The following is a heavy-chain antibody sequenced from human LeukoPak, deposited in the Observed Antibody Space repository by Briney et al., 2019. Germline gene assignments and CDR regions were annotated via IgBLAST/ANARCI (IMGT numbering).Heavy chain of an antibody. CDR2: INPSGGST. CDR3: ARGERFLEWLLSLYYFDY. J-gene: IGHJ4*02. CDR1: GGTFSSYA. Sequence: AASVKVSCKASGGTFSSYAISWVRQAPGQGLEWMGIINPSGGSTSYAQKFQGRVTMTRDTSTSTVYMELSSLRSEDTAVYYCARGERFLEWLLSLYYFDYWGQGTLVTVSS. D-gene: IGHD3-3*01. V-gene: IGHV1-46*01.